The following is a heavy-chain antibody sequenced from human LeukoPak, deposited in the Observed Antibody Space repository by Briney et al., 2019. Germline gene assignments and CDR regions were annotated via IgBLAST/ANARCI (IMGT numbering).Heavy chain of an antibody. J-gene: IGHJ4*01. D-gene: IGHD5-18*01. CDR3: ARALTPAMAAADY. V-gene: IGHV1-69*02. Sequence: ASVKVSCKASVDTLSSYTISWVRQAPGQGLEWMARIIPILGIANHAQKFQGRVTITADKSTSTAYMELSSLRAEDTAVYYCARALTPAMAAADYWGQGTLVTVSS. CDR1: VDTLSSYT. CDR2: IIPILGIA.